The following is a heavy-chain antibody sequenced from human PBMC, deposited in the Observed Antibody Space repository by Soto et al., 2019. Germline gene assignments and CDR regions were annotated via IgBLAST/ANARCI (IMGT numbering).Heavy chain of an antibody. CDR3: AKDFPGYSGYDHDY. V-gene: IGHV3-23*01. J-gene: IGHJ4*02. D-gene: IGHD5-12*01. Sequence: EVQLLESGGGLVQPGGSLRLSCAASGFTFSSYTMSWVRQAPGKGLEWVSAISGSGGSTYYADSVKGRFTISGDNSKNTLYLQINSLRAEDTAVYYCAKDFPGYSGYDHDYWGQRTQVKVPS. CDR2: ISGSGGST. CDR1: GFTFSSYT.